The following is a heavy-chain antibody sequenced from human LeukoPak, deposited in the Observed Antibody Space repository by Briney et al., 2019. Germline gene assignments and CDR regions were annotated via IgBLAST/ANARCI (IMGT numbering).Heavy chain of an antibody. D-gene: IGHD2-2*01. V-gene: IGHV4-4*09. Sequence: SETLSLTCTVSGGSISSYYWSWIRQPPGKGLEWIGYIYTSGSTNYNPSLKSRVTISVDTSKNQFSLKLSSVTAADTAVYYRARRYCSSTSCYRDAFDIWGQGTIVTVSS. CDR1: GGSISSYY. CDR3: ARRYCSSTSCYRDAFDI. J-gene: IGHJ3*02. CDR2: IYTSGST.